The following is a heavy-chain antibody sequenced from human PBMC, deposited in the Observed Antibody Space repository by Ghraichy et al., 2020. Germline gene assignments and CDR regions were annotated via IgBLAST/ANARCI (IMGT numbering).Heavy chain of an antibody. D-gene: IGHD2-15*01. CDR2: IYPGDSDT. CDR1: GYTFTDYW. CDR3: ARHGGYGSGDSCYSDYYMDV. J-gene: IGHJ6*03. Sequence: GESLNISCKVSGYTFTDYWIGWVRQMPGKGLEWMGIIYPGDSDTTYNPSFQGRVTISAAKSISTAYLQWTSLKAPDTAAYYCARHGGYGSGDSCYSDYYMDVWGKGTTVTVSS. V-gene: IGHV5-51*01.